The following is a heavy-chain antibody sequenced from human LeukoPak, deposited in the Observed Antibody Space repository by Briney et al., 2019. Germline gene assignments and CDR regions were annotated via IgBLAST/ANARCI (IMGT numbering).Heavy chain of an antibody. CDR1: GFAISSNY. J-gene: IGHJ4*02. V-gene: IGHV3-53*01. D-gene: IGHD3-10*01. Sequence: GGSLRLSCAASGFAISSNYMSWVRQAPGKGLEWVSVIYRDVKTYYADSVKGRFTISRDISKNTLFLQMTSLRAEDTALYYCAKVKGWYGEGYFDYWGQGTLVTVSS. CDR3: AKVKGWYGEGYFDY. CDR2: IYRDVKT.